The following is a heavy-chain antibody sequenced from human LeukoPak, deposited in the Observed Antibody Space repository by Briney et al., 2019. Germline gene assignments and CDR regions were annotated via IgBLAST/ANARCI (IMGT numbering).Heavy chain of an antibody. CDR3: ARGGVVAAPGDAFDL. CDR1: GGPISSSSYY. V-gene: IGHV4-39*07. CDR2: IWHSGST. D-gene: IGHD2-15*01. J-gene: IGHJ3*01. Sequence: PSETLSLTCTVSGGPISSSSYYWGWIRQPPGKGLEWIGSIWHSGSTYYNPSLKSRVTISVDTSKNQFSLKLNSVTAADTAVYYCARGGVVAAPGDAFDLWGQGTMVTVSS.